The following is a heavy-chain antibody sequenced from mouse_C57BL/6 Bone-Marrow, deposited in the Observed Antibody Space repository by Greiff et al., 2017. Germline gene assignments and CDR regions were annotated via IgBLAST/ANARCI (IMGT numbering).Heavy chain of an antibody. D-gene: IGHD1-2*01. J-gene: IGHJ2*01. CDR1: GYTFTSYT. Sequence: VQLQQSGAELARPGASVKMSCKASGYTFTSYTMHWVKQRPGQGLEWIGYINPSSGYTKYNQKFKDKATLTADNASSTAYMQLSSRTSEDSAVYYCARRNYGDYWGQGTTLTVSS. CDR3: ARRNYGDY. V-gene: IGHV1-4*01. CDR2: INPSSGYT.